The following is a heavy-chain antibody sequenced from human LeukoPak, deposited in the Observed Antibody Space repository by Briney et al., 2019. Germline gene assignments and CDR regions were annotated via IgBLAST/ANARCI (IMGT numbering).Heavy chain of an antibody. CDR1: GGSVSSSTYY. D-gene: IGHD3-9*01. CDR2: IYYTGSS. J-gene: IGHJ4*02. V-gene: IGHV4-39*01. Sequence: PSDTLSLTCAVSGGSVSSSTYYWGWIRQPPGKGLEWIGNIYYTGSSYYNPSLKSRVTMSVDTSKNQFSLKMSSVTAADTAVYYCARLSKGRYFDYIFDFWGQGTLLTVSS. CDR3: ARLSKGRYFDYIFDF.